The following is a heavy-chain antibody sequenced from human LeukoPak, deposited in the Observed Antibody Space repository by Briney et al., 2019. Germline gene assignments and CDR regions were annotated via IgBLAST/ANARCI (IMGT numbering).Heavy chain of an antibody. V-gene: IGHV3-23*01. D-gene: IGHD3-22*01. Sequence: GGSLRLSCAASGFTFSSYAMSWVRQAPGKGLEWVSGISGSGDGTYYADSEKGRFTISRDNYMHTVYLKMNSLRAEDTAVYYCAKDLITTTPYYLDYWGQGTLVTVSS. CDR3: AKDLITTTPYYLDY. CDR1: GFTFSSYA. J-gene: IGHJ4*02. CDR2: ISGSGDGT.